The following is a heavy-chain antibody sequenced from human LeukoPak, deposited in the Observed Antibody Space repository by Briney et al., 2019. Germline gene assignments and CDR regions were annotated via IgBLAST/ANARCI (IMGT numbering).Heavy chain of an antibody. CDR1: GFTFDDYA. CDR2: ISWNSGSI. V-gene: IGHV3-9*01. D-gene: IGHD6-13*01. CDR3: ARGLYSSSWYEGD. Sequence: GRSLRLSCAASGFTFDDYAMHWVRQAPGKGLEWVSGISWNSGSIGYADSVKGRFTISRDNAKNSLYLQMNSLRAEDTAVYYCARGLYSSSWYEGDWGQGTLVTVSS. J-gene: IGHJ4*02.